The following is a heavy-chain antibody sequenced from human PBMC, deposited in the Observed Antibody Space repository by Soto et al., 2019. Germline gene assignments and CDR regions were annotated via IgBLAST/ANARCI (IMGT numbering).Heavy chain of an antibody. J-gene: IGHJ4*02. Sequence: GASVKVSCKASGGTFSNYGINWVRQSPGQGLEWMGVIIPAYGTANYAQKFQGRATITADASETTAYMDLRSLTSEDTAIYYCARYSIAWDTIGKFDYWGRGTLIT. D-gene: IGHD1-26*01. V-gene: IGHV1-69*13. CDR1: GGTFSNYG. CDR2: IIPAYGTA. CDR3: ARYSIAWDTIGKFDY.